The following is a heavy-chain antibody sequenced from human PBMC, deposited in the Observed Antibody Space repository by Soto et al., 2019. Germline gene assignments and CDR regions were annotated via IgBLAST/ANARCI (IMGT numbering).Heavy chain of an antibody. V-gene: IGHV4-59*01. J-gene: IGHJ6*02. Sequence: SETLSLTCTVSGGSISSYYWSWIRQPPGKGLEWIGYIYYSGSTNYNPSLKSRVTISVDTSKNQFSLKLSSVTAADTAVYYCARGRYYDFWSGYQNYYGMDVWGQGTTVTVSS. CDR1: GGSISSYY. CDR2: IYYSGST. D-gene: IGHD3-3*01. CDR3: ARGRYYDFWSGYQNYYGMDV.